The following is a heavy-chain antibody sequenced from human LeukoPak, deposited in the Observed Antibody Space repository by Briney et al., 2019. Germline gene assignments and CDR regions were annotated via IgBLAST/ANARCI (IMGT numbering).Heavy chain of an antibody. CDR2: THYSGST. CDR1: GGSISSSSHY. J-gene: IGHJ2*01. V-gene: IGHV4-39*01. Sequence: PSETLSLTXTVSGGSISSSSHYWGWIRQPPGKGLEWIGSTHYSGSTYYNPSLKSRVTIPVDTSKNQFSLKLSSVIAADTAVYYPISYGSGSPLWYFDLWGRGTLVTVSS. CDR3: ISYGSGSPLWYFDL. D-gene: IGHD3-10*01.